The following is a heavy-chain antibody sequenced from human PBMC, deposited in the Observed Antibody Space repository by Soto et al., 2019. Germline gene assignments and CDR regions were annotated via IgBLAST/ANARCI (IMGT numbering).Heavy chain of an antibody. J-gene: IGHJ6*04. CDR1: GFTVSSKY. Sequence: EVQLVESGGGLVQPGGSLRLSCAASGFTVSSKYMSWVRQAPGKGLEWVSLIQSGGPTYYADSVKGRFTISRDTSENTVHLQTDSLRAEDTAVYYCARDDVLCDGGRCYGVPLDAWGKGTTVTVSS. CDR3: ARDDVLCDGGRCYGVPLDA. D-gene: IGHD2-15*01. V-gene: IGHV3-66*01. CDR2: IQSGGPT.